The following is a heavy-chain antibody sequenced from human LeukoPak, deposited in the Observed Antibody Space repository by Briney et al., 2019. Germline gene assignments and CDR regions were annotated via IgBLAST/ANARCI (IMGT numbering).Heavy chain of an antibody. D-gene: IGHD3-9*01. Sequence: SETLSLTCTVSGGSISSYYWTWIRQPPGKGLEWIGYIYYSGSTNYNPSLRSRVTISLDTSKNQFSLKLSSVTAADTAVYYCATRYYDILTGYYYFDDWGQGTLVTVSS. V-gene: IGHV4-59*08. CDR3: ATRYYDILTGYYYFDD. J-gene: IGHJ4*02. CDR2: IYYSGST. CDR1: GGSISSYY.